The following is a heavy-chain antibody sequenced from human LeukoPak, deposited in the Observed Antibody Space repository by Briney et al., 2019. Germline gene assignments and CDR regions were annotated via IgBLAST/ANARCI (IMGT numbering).Heavy chain of an antibody. CDR2: ITSGRSYK. CDR3: ARDPYSGSYGNYYYSFMGV. V-gene: IGHV3-21*01. CDR1: GFTFSSYY. D-gene: IGHD1-26*01. J-gene: IGHJ6*03. Sequence: GGSLRLSCAASGFTFSSYYMSWVRQAPGKGLEWVSYITSGRSYKYYADSVKGRFTISRDNAKNSLYLQMNSLRAEDTAVYYCARDPYSGSYGNYYYSFMGVWGKGTTVTISS.